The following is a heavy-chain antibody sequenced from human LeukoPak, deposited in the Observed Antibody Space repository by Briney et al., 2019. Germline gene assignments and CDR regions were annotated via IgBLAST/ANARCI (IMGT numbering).Heavy chain of an antibody. V-gene: IGHV3-23*01. CDR2: ISGSGGST. Sequence: GGSLRLSCAASGFTFSSYAMSWVRQAPGKGLEWVSAISGSGGSTYYADSVKGRFTISRDNSKNTLYLQMNSLRAEDTAVYYCAIVAYYYDSSGYYYFVYWGQGTLVTVSS. CDR3: AIVAYYYDSSGYYYFVY. D-gene: IGHD3-22*01. CDR1: GFTFSSYA. J-gene: IGHJ4*02.